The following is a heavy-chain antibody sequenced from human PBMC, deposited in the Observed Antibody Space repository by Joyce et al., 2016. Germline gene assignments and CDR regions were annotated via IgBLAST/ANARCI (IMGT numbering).Heavy chain of an antibody. CDR1: GYNFNVYG. V-gene: IGHV5-51*01. D-gene: IGHD6-6*01. CDR2: VYPGDSDT. CDR3: ARGIAARAFGRTDAFDI. J-gene: IGHJ3*02. Sequence: EVRLVQSGAEVKKPGESLKISCKASGYNFNVYGIGWVRQMPGKGLEWMGIVYPGDSDTRYSPSLQGQVSMSVDKSISTAFLQWSSLKASDTAIYYCARGIAARAFGRTDAFDIWGQGTMVTVSS.